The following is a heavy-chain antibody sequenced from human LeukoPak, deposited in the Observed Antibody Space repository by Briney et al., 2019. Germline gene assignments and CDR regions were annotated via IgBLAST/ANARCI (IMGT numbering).Heavy chain of an antibody. V-gene: IGHV4-34*01. CDR3: ARGLKFDY. J-gene: IGHJ4*02. CDR1: GGSFSGYY. Sequence: PSETLSLTCAVYGGSFSGYYWSWIRQPPGKGLEWIGEINHSGSTNYNPSLKSRVIISVDTSKNQFSLKLSSVTAADTAAYYCARGLKFDYWGQGTLVTVSS. CDR2: INHSGST.